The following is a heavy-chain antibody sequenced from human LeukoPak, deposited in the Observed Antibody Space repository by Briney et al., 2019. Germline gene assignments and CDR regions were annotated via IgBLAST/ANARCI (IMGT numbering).Heavy chain of an antibody. CDR2: IIPILGIA. CDR3: ARDFFSGYSSSWFGMDV. Sequence: SVKVSCKASGGTFSSYAISWVRQAPGQGLEWMGRIIPILGIANYAQKFQGRVTITADKSTSTAYMELSSLRSEDTAVYYCARDFFSGYSSSWFGMDVWGQGTTVTVSS. D-gene: IGHD6-13*01. J-gene: IGHJ6*02. V-gene: IGHV1-69*04. CDR1: GGTFSSYA.